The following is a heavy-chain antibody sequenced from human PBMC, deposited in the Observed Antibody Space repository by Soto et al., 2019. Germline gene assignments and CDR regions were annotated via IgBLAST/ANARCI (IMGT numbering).Heavy chain of an antibody. Sequence: ASVKVSCKASGYTFTSYDINWVRQATGQGLEWMGWMNPNSGNTGYAQKFQGRVTMTRNTSISTAYMELSSLRSEDTAVYYCARPRGDYQSFDYWGQGTLVTVSS. J-gene: IGHJ4*02. CDR2: MNPNSGNT. CDR1: GYTFTSYD. V-gene: IGHV1-8*01. D-gene: IGHD4-17*01. CDR3: ARPRGDYQSFDY.